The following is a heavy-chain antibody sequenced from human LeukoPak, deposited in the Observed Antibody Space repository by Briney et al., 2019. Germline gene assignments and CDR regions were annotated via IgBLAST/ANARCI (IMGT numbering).Heavy chain of an antibody. V-gene: IGHV5-51*01. CDR3: ARYGIRGSTNTNCYTSYFYYGMDV. CDR1: GYSLMDYW. CDR2: IFPHDSDT. J-gene: IGHJ6*02. D-gene: IGHD2-2*02. Sequence: PGESLKISCKGSGYSLMDYWIGWVRQMPGKGPEWMGIIFPHDSDTKYNPSFQGQVTISVDKSISAAYVQWSSLKASDTAIYYCARYGIRGSTNTNCYTSYFYYGMDVWGQGTTVTVSS.